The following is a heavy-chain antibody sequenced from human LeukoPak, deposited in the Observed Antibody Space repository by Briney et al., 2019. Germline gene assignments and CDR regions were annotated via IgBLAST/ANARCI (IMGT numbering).Heavy chain of an antibody. CDR3: ATIITMVRGVRDY. V-gene: IGHV3-23*01. J-gene: IGHJ4*02. CDR1: GFTFSSYA. Sequence: GSLGLSCAASGFTFSSYAMSLGRQAPGKGLEVVLAISGSGGSTYYADSVKGRFTISRDNSKNTLYLQMNSLRAEDTAVYYCATIITMVRGVRDYWGQGTLVTVSS. CDR2: ISGSGGST. D-gene: IGHD3-10*01.